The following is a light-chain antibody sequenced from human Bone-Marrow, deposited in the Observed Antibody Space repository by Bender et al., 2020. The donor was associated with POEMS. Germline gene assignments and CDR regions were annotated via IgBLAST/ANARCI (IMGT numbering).Light chain of an antibody. V-gene: IGLV2-14*03. Sequence: QSALTQPASVSGSPGQSITISCTGTSSDVSSYNYVSWYQRHPGKAPKLMIYDVFNRPSGVSIRFSGSKSGNTASLTISGLQAEDEADYYCSSYTNTNTLVFGAGTRVTVL. CDR1: SSDVSSYNY. CDR3: SSYTNTNTLV. CDR2: DVF. J-gene: IGLJ1*01.